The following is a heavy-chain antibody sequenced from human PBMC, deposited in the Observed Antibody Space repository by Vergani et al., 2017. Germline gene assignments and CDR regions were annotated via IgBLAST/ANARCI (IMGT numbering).Heavy chain of an antibody. CDR2: VNNDGST. Sequence: QVQLQQWGAGLLKPSETLSLTCTVSGGSISHYYWSWIRQPPGKGPEWIGYVNNDGSTNYNPSLGSRVSISLDTPKSQFSLKLTSVTAADTAVYYCARENDIFNGYYSHYFDHWGQGTLVTVSS. CDR1: GGSISHYY. D-gene: IGHD3-9*01. V-gene: IGHV4-59*01. CDR3: ARENDIFNGYYSHYFDH. J-gene: IGHJ4*02.